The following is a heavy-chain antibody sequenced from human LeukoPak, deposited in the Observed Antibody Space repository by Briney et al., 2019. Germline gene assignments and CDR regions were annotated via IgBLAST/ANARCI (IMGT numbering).Heavy chain of an antibody. V-gene: IGHV3-21*03. J-gene: IGHJ3*02. CDR2: ISSSSYI. Sequence: GGSLRLSCAASGFTFSSYSMNWVRQAPGKGLEWVSSISSSSYIYYADSVKGRFTISRDNAKNSLYLQMNSLRAEDTAVYYCARDMGSSGYYYRAFDIWGQGTMVTVSS. CDR3: ARDMGSSGYYYRAFDI. D-gene: IGHD3-22*01. CDR1: GFTFSSYS.